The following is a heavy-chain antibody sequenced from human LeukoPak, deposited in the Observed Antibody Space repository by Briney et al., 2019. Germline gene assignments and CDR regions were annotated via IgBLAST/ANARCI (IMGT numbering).Heavy chain of an antibody. CDR1: GYTFTDYY. Sequence: ASVKISCKASGYTFTDYYMHWVQQAPGKGLEWMGLVDPEDGETIYAEKFQGRVTITADTSTDTAYMELSSLRSEDTAVYYCATTQQIGTWLRYNYWGQGTLVTVSS. V-gene: IGHV1-69-2*01. D-gene: IGHD5-12*01. J-gene: IGHJ4*02. CDR3: ATTQQIGTWLRYNY. CDR2: VDPEDGET.